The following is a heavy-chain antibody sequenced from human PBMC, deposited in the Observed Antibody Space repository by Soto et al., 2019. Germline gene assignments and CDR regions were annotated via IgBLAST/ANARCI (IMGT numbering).Heavy chain of an antibody. Sequence: SIRVSWAAAGGTCVDVGVHWILQNKRKGLEWVGRVKSKTHGGTTDYAEPVKGRFAISRDDSNNMVYLQMNSLKIEDTAVYYCTTDAYSSITIVRFAYRGHGTLVPVSP. CDR2: VKSKTHGGTT. CDR3: TTDAYSSITIVRFAY. D-gene: IGHD2-2*01. V-gene: IGHV3-15*07. CDR1: GGTCVDVG. J-gene: IGHJ4*01.